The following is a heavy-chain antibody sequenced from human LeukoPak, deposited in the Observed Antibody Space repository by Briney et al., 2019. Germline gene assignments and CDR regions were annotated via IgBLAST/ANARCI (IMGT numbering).Heavy chain of an antibody. CDR2: INPSGGST. CDR1: GYTFTSYY. V-gene: IGHV1-46*01. J-gene: IGHJ3*02. D-gene: IGHD6-19*01. Sequence: ASVKVSCKASGYTFTSYYMHWVRQAPGQGLEWMGIINPSGGSTSYAQKFQGRVTVTRDTSTSTVYMELSSLGSEDTAVYYCARAVVGQWLPRVGAFDIWGQGTMVTVSS. CDR3: ARAVVGQWLPRVGAFDI.